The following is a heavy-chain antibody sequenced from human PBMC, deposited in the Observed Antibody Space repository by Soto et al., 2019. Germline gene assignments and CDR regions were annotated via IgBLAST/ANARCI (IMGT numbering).Heavy chain of an antibody. Sequence: GGSLRLSCAASGFAFSTYAMTWVRQAPGKGLEWVSTISASGDSTYYPDSVKGRFTISRDNSKNTLYVQMNSLRAEDTAVYYCVKGRSGYDFDYWGQGTLVTVSS. CDR3: VKGRSGYDFDY. CDR1: GFAFSTYA. D-gene: IGHD5-12*01. J-gene: IGHJ4*02. V-gene: IGHV3-23*01. CDR2: ISASGDST.